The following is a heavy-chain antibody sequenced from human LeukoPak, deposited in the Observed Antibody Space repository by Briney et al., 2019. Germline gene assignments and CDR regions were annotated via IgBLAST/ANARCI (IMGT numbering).Heavy chain of an antibody. J-gene: IGHJ4*02. D-gene: IGHD6-13*01. CDR2: IYHSGST. CDR3: ARVIAAGVDFDY. CDR1: GY. Sequence: PSETLSLTCAVSGYWGWIRQPPGKGLEWIGSIYHSGSTYYNPSLKSRVTILVDTSKNQFSLHLSSVTAADTAIYYRARVIAAGVDFDYWGQGTLVTVSS. V-gene: IGHV4-38-2*01.